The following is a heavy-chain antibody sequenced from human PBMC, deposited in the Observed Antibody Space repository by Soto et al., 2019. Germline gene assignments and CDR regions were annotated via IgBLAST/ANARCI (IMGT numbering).Heavy chain of an antibody. CDR3: ERGILTGYCLDY. J-gene: IGHJ4*02. D-gene: IGHD3-9*01. Sequence: PSETLSLTCAVYGGSFSGYDWSWIRQPPGKGLEWIGEINHSASTNYNPSLKSRVTISVDTSKNQFSLKLSSVTAADTAVYYCERGILTGYCLDYWGQGTLVTVSS. CDR2: INHSAST. CDR1: GGSFSGYD. V-gene: IGHV4-34*01.